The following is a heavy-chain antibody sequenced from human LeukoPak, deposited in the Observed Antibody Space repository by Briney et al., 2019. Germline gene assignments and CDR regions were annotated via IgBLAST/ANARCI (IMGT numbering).Heavy chain of an antibody. CDR3: ARGWNYYDSSGSSFDP. Sequence: GASVKVSSKASGYTFTGYYMHWVRQAPGQGLEWMGWINPNSGGTNYAQKFQGRVTMTRDTSISTAYMELSRLTSDDTAVYYCARGWNYYDSSGSSFDPWGQGTLVTVSS. V-gene: IGHV1-2*02. D-gene: IGHD3-22*01. J-gene: IGHJ5*02. CDR1: GYTFTGYY. CDR2: INPNSGGT.